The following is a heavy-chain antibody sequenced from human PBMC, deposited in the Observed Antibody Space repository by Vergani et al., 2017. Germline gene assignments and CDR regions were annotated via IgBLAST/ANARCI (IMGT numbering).Heavy chain of an antibody. CDR1: GFTFSDYY. CDR3: AKDDRFRYFDY. CDR2: ISGSGGST. J-gene: IGHJ4*02. Sequence: VQLVESGGGLVKPGGSLRLSCAASGFTFSDYYMSWIRQAPGKGLEWVSTISGSGGSTYYADSVKGRFTISRDNSKNSLYLQMNSLRAEDTAIYYCAKDDRFRYFDYWGQGTLVTVSS. V-gene: IGHV3-23*04. D-gene: IGHD3-10*01.